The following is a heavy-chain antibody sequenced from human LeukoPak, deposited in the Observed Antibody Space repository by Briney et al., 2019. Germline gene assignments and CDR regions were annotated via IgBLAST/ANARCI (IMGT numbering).Heavy chain of an antibody. J-gene: IGHJ4*02. CDR1: GFTFSSYW. CDR2: INSDGSST. V-gene: IGHV3-74*01. CDR3: ARKAAGLTLDF. Sequence: PEGSLRLSCAASGFTFSSYWMHWVRQAPGKGLVWVSRINSDGSSTNYADSVKGRFTISRGSAENTLYLQMNSLRAEDTAVYYCARKAAGLTLDFWGQGTLVTVSS. D-gene: IGHD6-13*01.